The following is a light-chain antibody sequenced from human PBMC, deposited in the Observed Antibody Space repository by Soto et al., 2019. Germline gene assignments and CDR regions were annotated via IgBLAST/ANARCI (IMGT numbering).Light chain of an antibody. CDR2: GAS. V-gene: IGKV3-15*01. J-gene: IGKJ1*01. CDR3: QQYNNWTQT. CDR1: QSVSSN. Sequence: EIVMTQSPATLSVSPGERATLSFSASQSVSSNLAWYQQKPGQAPRLLIYGASTRANGIPARCSGSGSGTEFTLTISSLQSEDCAEYYCQQYNNWTQTVGNGTKVEIK.